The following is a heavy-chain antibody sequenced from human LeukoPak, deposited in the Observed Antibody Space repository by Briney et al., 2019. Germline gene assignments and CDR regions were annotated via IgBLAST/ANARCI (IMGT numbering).Heavy chain of an antibody. D-gene: IGHD3-3*01. CDR1: GGSISSSSYS. CDR2: IYYSGTT. Sequence: SETLSLTYTVSGGSISSSSYSWGWIRQPPGKGLEWIGSIYYSGTTYYNPSLKSRVTISVDTSKIQFSLKLSSVAATDTAVYFCARLRFDFWSGYTHPYFDYWGQGTLVTVSS. CDR3: ARLRFDFWSGYTHPYFDY. J-gene: IGHJ4*02. V-gene: IGHV4-39*01.